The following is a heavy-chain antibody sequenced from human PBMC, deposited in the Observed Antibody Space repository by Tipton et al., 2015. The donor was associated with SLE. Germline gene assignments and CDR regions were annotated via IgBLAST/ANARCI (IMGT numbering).Heavy chain of an antibody. D-gene: IGHD1-26*01. CDR3: ARSWSGRREFDY. J-gene: IGHJ4*02. V-gene: IGHV4-39*07. Sequence: TLSLTCTVSGGSISSSSYYWGWIRQPPGKGLEWIGSIYYSGSTYYNPSPKSRVTISVDTSKNQFSLKLSSVTAADTAVYYCARSWSGRREFDYWGPGTLVTASS. CDR1: GGSISSSSYY. CDR2: IYYSGST.